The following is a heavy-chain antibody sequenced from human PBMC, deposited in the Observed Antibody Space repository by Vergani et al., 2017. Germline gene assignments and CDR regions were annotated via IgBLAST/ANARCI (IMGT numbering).Heavy chain of an antibody. Sequence: QVQLVQSGAEVKKPGSSVKVSCKASGGTFSSYAISWVRQAPGQGLEWMGGIIPIFGTANYAQKFQGRVTITADESTSTAYMELSSLRSEDTAVDYCARSRTVTTIPYYYYYMDVWGKGTTVTVSS. CDR1: GGTFSSYA. V-gene: IGHV1-69*01. CDR2: IIPIFGTA. CDR3: ARSRTVTTIPYYYYYMDV. J-gene: IGHJ6*03. D-gene: IGHD4-11*01.